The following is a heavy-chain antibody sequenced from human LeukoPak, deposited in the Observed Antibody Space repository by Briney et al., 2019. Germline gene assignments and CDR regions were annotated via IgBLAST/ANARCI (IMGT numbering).Heavy chain of an antibody. CDR1: GYTFTNYG. Sequence: ASVKVSCKASGYTFTNYGISWVRLAPGQGLEWMGWISTYNGNTNYAQKLRGRVTMTTDTSTSTAYMELRSLRSDDTAVYYCARVDTAMNYWGQGTLVTVSS. V-gene: IGHV1-18*01. CDR2: ISTYNGNT. J-gene: IGHJ4*02. D-gene: IGHD5-18*01. CDR3: ARVDTAMNY.